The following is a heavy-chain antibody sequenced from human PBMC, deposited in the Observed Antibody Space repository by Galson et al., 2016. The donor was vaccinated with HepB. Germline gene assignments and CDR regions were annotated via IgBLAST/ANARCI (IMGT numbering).Heavy chain of an antibody. CDR1: GFTSITYA. CDR3: ASFLEKVRPMDY. V-gene: IGHV3-23*01. Sequence: SLRLSCATSGFTSITYAMSWVRQAPGKGLEWVALITRAGDETYYGDSVKGRFTISRDNSKSTVYLQMDSLRAEDSAVYYCASFLEKVRPMDYWGRGTLVSVSS. CDR2: ITRAGDET. D-gene: IGHD2-2*01. J-gene: IGHJ4*02.